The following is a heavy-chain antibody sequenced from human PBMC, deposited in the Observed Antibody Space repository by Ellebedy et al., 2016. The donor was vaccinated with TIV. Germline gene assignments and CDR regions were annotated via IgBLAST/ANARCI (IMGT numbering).Heavy chain of an antibody. CDR3: AGRRGSYSFDY. V-gene: IGHV3-7*03. CDR1: GFTLRSYW. D-gene: IGHD3-16*01. Sequence: GGSLRLSCAVSGFTLRSYWMSWVRQAPGKGLEWVANIQQDGSEKYYVDSVKGRFTISRDNAKNSLYLQMGSLRVEDTAVYFCAGRRGSYSFDYWGQGTLSTVSS. CDR2: IQQDGSEK. J-gene: IGHJ4*02.